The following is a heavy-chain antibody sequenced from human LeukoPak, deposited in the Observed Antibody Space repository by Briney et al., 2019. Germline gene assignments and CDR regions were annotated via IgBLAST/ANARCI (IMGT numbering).Heavy chain of an antibody. CDR1: GGSISSGSYY. CDR3: ARDDCSSTSCYTW. V-gene: IGHV4-61*02. J-gene: IGHJ4*02. Sequence: SETLSLTCTVSGGSISSGSYYWSWIRQPAGKGLEWIGRIYTSGSTNYNPSLKSRVTISVDTSKNRFSLKLSSVTAADTAVYYCARDDCSSTSCYTWWGQGTLVTVSS. D-gene: IGHD2-2*02. CDR2: IYTSGST.